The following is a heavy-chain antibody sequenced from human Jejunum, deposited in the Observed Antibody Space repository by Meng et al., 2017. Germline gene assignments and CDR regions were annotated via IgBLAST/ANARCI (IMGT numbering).Heavy chain of an antibody. D-gene: IGHD3-22*01. CDR2: IYHSGTT. CDR3: ARVQGDFYDNDAYYSYFAY. Sequence: QGKLQESGRGLGKRSGTLSITCTVSGGSISNWWSWGRQPTGKGLKRIGDIYHSGTTNYNPSLQSRVTISVDKSENQFSLKLRSVTAADTVVYYCARVQGDFYDNDAYYSYFAYWGPGALVTVSS. V-gene: IGHV4-4*02. J-gene: IGHJ4*02. CDR1: GGSISNW.